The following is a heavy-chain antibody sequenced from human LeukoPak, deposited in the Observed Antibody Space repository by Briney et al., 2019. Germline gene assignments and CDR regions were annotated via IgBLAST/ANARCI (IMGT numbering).Heavy chain of an antibody. CDR3: AREYDFPDV. CDR1: GGSISSYY. J-gene: IGHJ6*02. V-gene: IGHV4-59*06. Sequence: SETLSLTCTVSGGSISSYYWSWIRQPPGKGLEWIGYIYYSGSTYYNPSLKSRVTVSVDTSKNQFSLKLSSVTAADTAVYYCAREYDFPDVWGQGTTVTVSS. D-gene: IGHD3-3*01. CDR2: IYYSGST.